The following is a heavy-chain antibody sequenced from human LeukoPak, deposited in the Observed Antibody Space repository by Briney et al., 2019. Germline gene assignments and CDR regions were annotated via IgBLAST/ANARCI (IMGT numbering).Heavy chain of an antibody. CDR2: IVVGSGNT. CDR3: AADLRGMGYFDY. V-gene: IGHV1-58*01. J-gene: IGHJ4*02. Sequence: ASVKVSCKASGFTFTSSAVQWVRQARGQRLEWIGWIVVGSGNTNYAQKFQERVTITRDMSTSTAYMELSSLRSEDTAVYYCAADLRGMGYFDYWGQGNPGHRLL. CDR1: GFTFTSSA. D-gene: IGHD3-16*01.